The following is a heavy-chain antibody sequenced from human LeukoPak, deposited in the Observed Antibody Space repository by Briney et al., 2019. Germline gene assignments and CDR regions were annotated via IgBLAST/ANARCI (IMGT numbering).Heavy chain of an antibody. V-gene: IGHV4-59*01. CDR3: ARDTGDYPYYFDY. CDR2: MHFSGDT. CDR1: GDSIGRYF. Sequence: SETLSLTCTVSGDSIGRYFWSWIRQSPTKGVEWLGYMHFSGDTNYNPSLKSRVTISVDTSKKEFSMKLTSVTAADTAVYFCARDTGDYPYYFDYWGRGILVTVSS. J-gene: IGHJ4*02. D-gene: IGHD3-9*01.